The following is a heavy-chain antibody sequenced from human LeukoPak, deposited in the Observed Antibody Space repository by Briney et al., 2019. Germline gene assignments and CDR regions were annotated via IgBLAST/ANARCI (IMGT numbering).Heavy chain of an antibody. CDR3: ARESTMVRDFDY. CDR2: INHSGST. V-gene: IGHV4-34*01. Sequence: SETLSLTCAVYGGSFSGYYWSWIRQPPGKGLEWIGEINHSGSTNYNPSLKSRVTISVDTSKNQFSLKLSSVTAADTAVYYCARESTMVRDFDYWGQGTLVTVSS. D-gene: IGHD3-10*01. J-gene: IGHJ4*02. CDR1: GGSFSGYY.